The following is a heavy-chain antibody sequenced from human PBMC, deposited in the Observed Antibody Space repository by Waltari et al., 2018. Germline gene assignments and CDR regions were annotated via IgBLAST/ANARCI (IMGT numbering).Heavy chain of an antibody. J-gene: IGHJ4*02. V-gene: IGHV4-61*02. Sequence: GRIYTSGSTNYNPSLKSRVTISVDTSKNQFSLKLSSVTAADTAVYYCAREVVVVPAARRVGPFDYWGQGTLVTVSS. CDR2: IYTSGST. D-gene: IGHD2-2*01. CDR3: AREVVVVPAARRVGPFDY.